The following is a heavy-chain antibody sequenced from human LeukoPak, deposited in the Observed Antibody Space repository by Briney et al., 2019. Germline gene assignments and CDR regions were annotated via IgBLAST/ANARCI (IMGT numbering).Heavy chain of an antibody. CDR2: ISGSGYNT. CDR1: GVTFNSHG. V-gene: IGHV3-23*01. D-gene: IGHD3-22*01. CDR3: AKGAEEGVVITSVYYYYMDV. J-gene: IGHJ6*03. Sequence: GGSLRLSCAASGVTFNSHGMSWVRQSPGKGLEWVATISGSGYNTYYADSVRGRFTISRDNSKNTVYLQMNTLRAADTAVYYCAKGAEEGVVITSVYYYYMDVWGKGTTVTISS.